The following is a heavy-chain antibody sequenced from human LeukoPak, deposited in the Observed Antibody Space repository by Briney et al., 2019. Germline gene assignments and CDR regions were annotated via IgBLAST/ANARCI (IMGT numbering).Heavy chain of an antibody. CDR3: ARGLAYYDFWSGYYTSDAFDY. J-gene: IGHJ4*02. Sequence: SETLSLTCAVYGGSFSGYYWSWIRQPPGKGLEWIGEINHSGSTNYNPSLKGRVTISVDTSKNQFSLKLSSVTAADTAVYYCARGLAYYDFWSGYYTSDAFDYWGQGTLVTVSS. D-gene: IGHD3-3*01. V-gene: IGHV4-34*01. CDR2: INHSGST. CDR1: GGSFSGYY.